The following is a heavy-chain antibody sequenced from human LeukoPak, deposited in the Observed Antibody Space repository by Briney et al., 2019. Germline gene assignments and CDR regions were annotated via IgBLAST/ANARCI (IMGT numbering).Heavy chain of an antibody. CDR1: GYTFTSYG. Sequence: ASVKVSCKASGYTFTSYGISWVRQAPGQGLEWMGWISAYNGNTNYAQKPQGRVTMTTDTSTSTAYMELRSLRSDDTAVYYCARERYSYREHPKLFDYWGQGTLVTVSS. V-gene: IGHV1-18*01. D-gene: IGHD5-18*01. CDR2: ISAYNGNT. J-gene: IGHJ4*02. CDR3: ARERYSYREHPKLFDY.